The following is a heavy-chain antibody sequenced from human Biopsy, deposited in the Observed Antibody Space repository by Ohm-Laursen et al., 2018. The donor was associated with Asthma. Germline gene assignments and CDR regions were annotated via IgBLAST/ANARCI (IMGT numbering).Heavy chain of an antibody. CDR2: ISSSGSTT. V-gene: IGHV3-11*01. D-gene: IGHD6-25*01. CDR3: AKVFESSEWGPFYHFGLDV. J-gene: IGHJ6*02. Sequence: SLRLSCAASGFSFSDYYMTWMRHAPGKGLEWVSSISSSGSTTYPAEFVKGLFTISRDNAQKSLFLQMGSLRAEDTAIYYCAKVFESSEWGPFYHFGLDVWGQGTTVAVSS. CDR1: GFSFSDYY.